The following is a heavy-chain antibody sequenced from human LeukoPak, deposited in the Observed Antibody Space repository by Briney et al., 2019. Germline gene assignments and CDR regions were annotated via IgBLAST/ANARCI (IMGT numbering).Heavy chain of an antibody. CDR3: ARGWLQYYYFDY. CDR2: MNPNSGNT. Sequence: ASVKVSCKASGYTFTSYDINWVRQATGQGLEWMGWMNPNSGNTGYAQKFQGRVTMTRNTSISTAYMELSSLRSEDTAVYYCARGWLQYYYFDYWGQGTLVTVSS. CDR1: GYTFTSYD. J-gene: IGHJ4*02. V-gene: IGHV1-8*01. D-gene: IGHD5-24*01.